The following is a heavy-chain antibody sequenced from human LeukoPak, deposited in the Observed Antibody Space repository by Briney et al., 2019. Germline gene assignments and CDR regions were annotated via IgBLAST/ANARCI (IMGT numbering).Heavy chain of an antibody. CDR1: GGSISSGGYY. CDR3: ARGAPIFGVVITRYYFDY. CDR2: IYYSGST. D-gene: IGHD3-3*01. J-gene: IGHJ4*02. V-gene: IGHV4-31*03. Sequence: PSQTLSLTCTVSGGSISSGGYYWSWIRQHPGKGLEWIVYIYYSGSTYYNPSLKSRVTISVDTSKNQFSLKLSSVTAADTAVYYCARGAPIFGVVITRYYFDYWGQGTLVTVSS.